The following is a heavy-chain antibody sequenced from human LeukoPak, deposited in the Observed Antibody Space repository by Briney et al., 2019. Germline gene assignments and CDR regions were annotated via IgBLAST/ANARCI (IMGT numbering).Heavy chain of an antibody. V-gene: IGHV1-3*01. CDR1: GYTFTSYA. Sequence: ASVKVSCKASGYTFTSYAMHWVRQAPGQRLEWMGWINAGNGNTKYSQKFRGRVTITRDTSASTAYMGLSSLRSEATAVYSCARGGQWRATPRPPYSYSGMDVWGQGTTVPVSS. D-gene: IGHD6-19*01. J-gene: IGHJ6*02. CDR2: INAGNGNT. CDR3: ARGGQWRATPRPPYSYSGMDV.